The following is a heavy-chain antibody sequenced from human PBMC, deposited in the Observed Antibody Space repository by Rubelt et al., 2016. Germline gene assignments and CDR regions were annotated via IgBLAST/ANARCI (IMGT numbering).Heavy chain of an antibody. V-gene: IGHV3-11*06. CDR3: ARDLDDILTGYYKFYYFDY. J-gene: IGHJ4*02. Sequence: GRFTISRDNAKNSLYLQMNSLRAEDTAVYYCARDLDDILTGYYKFYYFDYWGQGTLVTVSS. D-gene: IGHD3-9*01.